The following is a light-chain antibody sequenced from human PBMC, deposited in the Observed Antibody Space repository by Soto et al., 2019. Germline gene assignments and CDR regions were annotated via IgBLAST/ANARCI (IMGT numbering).Light chain of an antibody. V-gene: IGKV3-15*01. J-gene: IGKJ1*01. Sequence: IVMTYSAATLSLSPVERAALSCRASQSVGSNLAWYQQKPGQAPRLLISGASTRATGIPVTFSGSGSGTEFTLTISSLQSEDFAVYHCQQYVNWPPTFGQGTKVDIK. CDR1: QSVGSN. CDR2: GAS. CDR3: QQYVNWPPT.